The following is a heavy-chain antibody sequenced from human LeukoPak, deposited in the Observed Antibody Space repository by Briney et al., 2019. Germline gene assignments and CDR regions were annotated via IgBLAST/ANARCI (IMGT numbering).Heavy chain of an antibody. J-gene: IGHJ4*02. V-gene: IGHV3-7*01. CDR1: GFTFSSYW. D-gene: IGHD3-9*01. CDR2: IKQDGSEK. CDR3: ARVTLSVLRYFDWLFLNFDY. Sequence: GGSLRLSCVASGFTFSSYWMSWVRQAPGKGLEWVANIKQDGSEKYYVDSVKGRFTISRDNAKNSLYLQMNSLRAEDTAVYYCARVTLSVLRYFDWLFLNFDYWGQGTLVTVSS.